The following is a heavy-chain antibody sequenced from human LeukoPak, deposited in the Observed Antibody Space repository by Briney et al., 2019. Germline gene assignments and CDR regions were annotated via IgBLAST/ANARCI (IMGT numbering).Heavy chain of an antibody. J-gene: IGHJ4*02. CDR1: GFTFDDYA. V-gene: IGHV3-9*01. D-gene: IGHD6-19*01. CDR2: ISWNSGTI. CDR3: ARLSGSGLGWDFDY. Sequence: QSGGSLRLSCAASGFTFDDYAMHWVRQAPGKGLEWVSGISWNSGTIAYADSVKGRFTISRDNVKNSLYLQMNSLRAEDTAVYYCARLSGSGLGWDFDYWGQGTLVTVSS.